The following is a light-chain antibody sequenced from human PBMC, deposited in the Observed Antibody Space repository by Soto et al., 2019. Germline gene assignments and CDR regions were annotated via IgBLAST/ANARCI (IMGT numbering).Light chain of an antibody. CDR3: QQSYNTPPYT. V-gene: IGKV1-39*01. Sequence: DIQMTQSPSSLSASVGDRDTITCRASQTISNFLTWYQQKPGKAPKLLIYAASTLQSGVPSRFSGRRSGTDFTLTISSLQPEDFATYYCQQSYNTPPYTFGQGTKLEIK. CDR1: QTISNF. J-gene: IGKJ2*01. CDR2: AAS.